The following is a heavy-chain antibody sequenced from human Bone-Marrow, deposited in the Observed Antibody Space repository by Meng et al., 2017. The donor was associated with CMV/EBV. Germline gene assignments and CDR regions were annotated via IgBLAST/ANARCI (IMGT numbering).Heavy chain of an antibody. J-gene: IGHJ5*01. V-gene: IGHV1-69*05. CDR3: ARMGIGAAKNWFDP. CDR1: GGTFSSYA. CDR2: IIPIFGTA. Sequence: SVKVSCKASGGTFSSYAISWVRQAPGQGLEWMGGIIPIFGTANYAQKFQGRVTITTDESTSTAYMELSSLRSEDTAVYYCARMGIGAAKNWFDPWGQGTTVTVSS. D-gene: IGHD6-25*01.